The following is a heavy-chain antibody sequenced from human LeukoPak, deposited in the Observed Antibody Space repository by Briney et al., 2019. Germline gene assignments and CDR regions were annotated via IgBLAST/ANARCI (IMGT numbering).Heavy chain of an antibody. CDR1: GFTFSSYA. J-gene: IGHJ4*02. D-gene: IGHD3-22*01. Sequence: GGSLRLSCAASGFTFSSYAMHWVRQAPGKGLEWVAVISTDGNTKDYADSVKARFTTSRDNSKNTLYLQMNSLSAEDTAVYSCARNRGATGYYWVDYWGQGTLVTVSS. CDR2: ISTDGNTK. V-gene: IGHV3-30-3*01. CDR3: ARNRGATGYYWVDY.